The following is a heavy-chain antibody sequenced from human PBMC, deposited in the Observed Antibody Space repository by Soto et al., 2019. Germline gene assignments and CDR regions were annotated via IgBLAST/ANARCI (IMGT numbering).Heavy chain of an antibody. D-gene: IGHD6-13*01. CDR1: GFTFSSYA. CDR3: ARDRQQLVRGWFDP. V-gene: IGHV3-30-3*01. Sequence: PGGSLRLSCAASGFTFSSYAMHWVRQAPGKGLEWVAVISYDGSNKYYADSVKGRFTISRDNSKNTLYLQMNSLRAEDTAVYYCARDRQQLVRGWFDPWGQGTLVTVSS. J-gene: IGHJ5*02. CDR2: ISYDGSNK.